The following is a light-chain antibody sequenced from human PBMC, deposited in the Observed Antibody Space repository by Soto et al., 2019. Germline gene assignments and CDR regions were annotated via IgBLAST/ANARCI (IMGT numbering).Light chain of an antibody. CDR1: QSISSH. J-gene: IGKJ4*01. CDR3: QQRPNWPLT. Sequence: EIVLTQSPATLSLSPGERATLSCRASQSISSHLAWYQQKPGQAPRLLIYDASNRATGIPGRFSGSGSGTDFTLTINSLEPEDFAVYYCQQRPNWPLTFGGGTKVENK. CDR2: DAS. V-gene: IGKV3-11*01.